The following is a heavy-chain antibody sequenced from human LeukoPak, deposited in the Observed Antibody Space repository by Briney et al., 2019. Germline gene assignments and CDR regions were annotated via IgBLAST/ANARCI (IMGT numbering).Heavy chain of an antibody. CDR1: GFTFSTYG. Sequence: PGSSLRLSCAASGFTFSTYGMHWVRQAPGKGLEWVAVISYDGSNKYYADSVKGRFSISRDNFKNTLYLQMNSLRADDTAVYYCAKEVYGDHPIDYWGQGTLVTVSS. J-gene: IGHJ4*02. V-gene: IGHV3-30*18. D-gene: IGHD4-17*01. CDR2: ISYDGSNK. CDR3: AKEVYGDHPIDY.